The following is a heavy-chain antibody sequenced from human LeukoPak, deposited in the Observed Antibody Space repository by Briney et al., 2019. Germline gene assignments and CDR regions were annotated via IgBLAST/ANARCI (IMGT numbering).Heavy chain of an antibody. CDR2: ISPYNANT. V-gene: IGHV1-18*01. CDR1: GYIFTRYG. CDR3: SREGEGEDGTGHHNWYFDL. Sequence: ASVKVSCKASGYIFTRYGIGWVRQAPGQGLEWMGWISPYNANTKYAQKFQGRVTMTTDTSTSTAYMELRSLRSDDTAMYYCSREGEGEDGTGHHNWYFDLWGRGTLVTVSS. J-gene: IGHJ2*01. D-gene: IGHD2-8*02.